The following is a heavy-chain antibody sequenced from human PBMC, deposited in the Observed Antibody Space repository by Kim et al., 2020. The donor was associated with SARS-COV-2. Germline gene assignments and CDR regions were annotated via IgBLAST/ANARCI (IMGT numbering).Heavy chain of an antibody. CDR2: ISSSGSTI. Sequence: GGSLSLSCAASGFTFSSYEMNWVRQAPAKGLEWVSYISSSGSTIYYADSVKGRFTISRDNAKNSLYLQMNSLRSEDTAVYYCARDYYDSSGFLPNWGQGTLVTVSS. D-gene: IGHD3-22*01. J-gene: IGHJ4*02. CDR3: ARDYYDSSGFLPN. V-gene: IGHV3-48*03. CDR1: GFTFSSYE.